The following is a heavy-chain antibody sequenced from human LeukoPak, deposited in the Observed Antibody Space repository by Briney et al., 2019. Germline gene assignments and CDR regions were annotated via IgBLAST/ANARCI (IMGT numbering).Heavy chain of an antibody. D-gene: IGHD4-17*01. CDR1: GFPFSSYW. Sequence: GGSLRLSCVASGFPFSSYWMTWVRQAPGKGLEWVAVISYDGSNKYYADSVKGRFTISRDNSKNTLYLQMNSLRAEDTAVYYCAKDPANDYGDSYFDYWGQGTLVTVSS. V-gene: IGHV3-30*18. CDR3: AKDPANDYGDSYFDY. J-gene: IGHJ4*02. CDR2: ISYDGSNK.